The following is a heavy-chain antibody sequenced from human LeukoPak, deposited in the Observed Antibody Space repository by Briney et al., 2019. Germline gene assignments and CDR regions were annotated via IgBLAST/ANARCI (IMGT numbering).Heavy chain of an antibody. J-gene: IGHJ4*02. CDR1: GFTFSSYA. CDR3: ARDRGIAAAGSIFDY. V-gene: IGHV3-23*01. Sequence: GGSLRLSCAASGFTFSSYAMSWVRQAPGKGLEWVSAISGSGGSTYYADSVKGRFTISRDNAKNSLYLQMNSLRAEDTAVYYCARDRGIAAAGSIFDYWGQGTLVTVSS. CDR2: ISGSGGST. D-gene: IGHD6-13*01.